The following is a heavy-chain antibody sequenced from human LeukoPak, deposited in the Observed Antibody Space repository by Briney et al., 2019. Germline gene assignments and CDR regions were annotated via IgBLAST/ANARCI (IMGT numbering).Heavy chain of an antibody. Sequence: GGSLRLSCAASGFTFDDYAMHWVRQAPGKGLEWVSSISWNSSSIGYADSVKGRFTISRDNAKNSLYLQMNSLRAEDTALYYCAKDMEDILVVPAFDPWGQGTLVTVSS. V-gene: IGHV3-9*01. CDR3: AKDMEDILVVPAFDP. J-gene: IGHJ5*02. CDR1: GFTFDDYA. CDR2: ISWNSSSI. D-gene: IGHD2-2*01.